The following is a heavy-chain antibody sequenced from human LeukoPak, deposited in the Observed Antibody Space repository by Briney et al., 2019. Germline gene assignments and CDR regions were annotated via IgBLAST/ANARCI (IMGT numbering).Heavy chain of an antibody. V-gene: IGHV3-53*01. CDR3: ARSPWVRGVIIFGMDV. CDR1: GFTVSSNY. CDR2: IYSGGST. J-gene: IGHJ6*02. Sequence: PGRSLRLSCAASGFTVSSNYMSWVRQAPGKGLEWVSVIYSGGSTYYADSVKGRFTISRDNSKNTLYLQMNSLRAEDTAVYYCARSPWVRGVIIFGMDVWGQGTTVTVSS. D-gene: IGHD3-10*01.